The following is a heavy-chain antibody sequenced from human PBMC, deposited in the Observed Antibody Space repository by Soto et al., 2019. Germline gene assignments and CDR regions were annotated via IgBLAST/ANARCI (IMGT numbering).Heavy chain of an antibody. D-gene: IGHD5-18*01. V-gene: IGHV4-31*03. CDR2: IYYSGTT. CDR1: GGSISSEGYY. CDR3: ARGRGYSYGPYYFDS. Sequence: PSETLSLTCTVSGGSISSEGYYWSWFRQLPGKGLEWIGDIYYSGTTYHNPSLRSRLTISGDASKNQFSLKLSSVTDADTALYYCARGRGYSYGPYYFDSWAQVTLVTLP. J-gene: IGHJ4*02.